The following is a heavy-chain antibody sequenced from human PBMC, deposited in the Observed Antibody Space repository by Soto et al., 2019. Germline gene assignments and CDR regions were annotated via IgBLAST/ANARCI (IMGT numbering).Heavy chain of an antibody. CDR1: GFTFSSYA. CDR3: AKDQDTMVRGVIPGPLYY. D-gene: IGHD3-10*01. CDR2: ISGSGGST. J-gene: IGHJ4*02. Sequence: WGSLRLSCAACGFTFSSYAMSWVRQAPGKGLEWVSAISGSGGSTYYADSVKGRFTISRDNSKNTLYLQMNSLRAEDTAVYYCAKDQDTMVRGVIPGPLYYWGQGTLVTVSS. V-gene: IGHV3-23*01.